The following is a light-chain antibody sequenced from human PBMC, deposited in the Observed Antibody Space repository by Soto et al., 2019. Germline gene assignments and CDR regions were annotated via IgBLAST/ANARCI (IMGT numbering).Light chain of an antibody. CDR1: QSVSSTY. CDR2: GAS. V-gene: IGKV3D-20*02. CDR3: HQRYNWPRVT. J-gene: IGKJ5*01. Sequence: ETVLTQSPGTLSLSPGERAILSCRASQSVSSTYLAWYQQKPGQAPRLLIYGASSRATGIPDRFSGSGSGTDFTLTISRLEPEDFAVYFCHQRYNWPRVTFGQGTRLEI.